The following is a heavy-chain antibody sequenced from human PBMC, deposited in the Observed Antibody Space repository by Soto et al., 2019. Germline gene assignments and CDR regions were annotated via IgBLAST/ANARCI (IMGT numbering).Heavy chain of an antibody. CDR3: AKDLNGPHYYYMDV. J-gene: IGHJ6*03. CDR1: GFTFDDYA. D-gene: IGHD2-8*01. CDR2: ISWNSGSI. Sequence: EVQLVESGGGLVQPGRSLRLSCVASGFTFDDYAMHWVRQAPGKGLEWVSGISWNSGSISYADSVKGRFNISRDNAKNSLYLQMKSLSTEDTALYYCAKDLNGPHYYYMDVWGKGTMVTVSS. V-gene: IGHV3-9*01.